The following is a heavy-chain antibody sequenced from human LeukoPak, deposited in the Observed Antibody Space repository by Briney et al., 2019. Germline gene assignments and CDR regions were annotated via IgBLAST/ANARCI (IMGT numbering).Heavy chain of an antibody. Sequence: GGSLRLSCAGSGFTVSSNYMSWVRQAPGKGLEWVSVIYSGGRTYYADSVKGRFTISRDNSKNTLYLQMNSLRAEDTAVYYCASGYDPYYFDYWGQGTLVTVSS. V-gene: IGHV3-53*01. CDR3: ASGYDPYYFDY. J-gene: IGHJ4*02. D-gene: IGHD2-2*01. CDR2: IYSGGRT. CDR1: GFTVSSNY.